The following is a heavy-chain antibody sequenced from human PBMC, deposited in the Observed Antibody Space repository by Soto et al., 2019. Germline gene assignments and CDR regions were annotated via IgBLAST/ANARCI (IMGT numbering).Heavy chain of an antibody. Sequence: QVQLVQSGAEVKKPGSSVTVSCKASGGTFGNSAISWVRQAPGQGLEWMGGISPIFPTPDYAQKFQGRATTTTDDATSTAYMELTNLRSKDTAEYYWPRDKDRLKLSANYYSAMDVWGQGTRVTVSS. D-gene: IGHD6-25*01. CDR3: PRDKDRLKLSANYYSAMDV. CDR2: ISPIFPTP. V-gene: IGHV1-69*05. CDR1: GGTFGNSA. J-gene: IGHJ6*02.